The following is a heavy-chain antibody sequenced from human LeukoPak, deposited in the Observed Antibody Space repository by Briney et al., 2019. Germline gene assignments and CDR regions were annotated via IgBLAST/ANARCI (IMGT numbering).Heavy chain of an antibody. CDR3: ARDGDYYGSGSHFDY. D-gene: IGHD3-10*01. Sequence: SETLSLTCTVSGYSISSGYYWGWIRQPPGKGLEWIGSIYHSGSTYYNSSLKSRVTISVDTSKNQFSLKLSSVTAADTAVYYCARDGDYYGSGSHFDYWGQGTPVTVSS. CDR2: IYHSGST. V-gene: IGHV4-38-2*02. J-gene: IGHJ4*02. CDR1: GYSISSGYY.